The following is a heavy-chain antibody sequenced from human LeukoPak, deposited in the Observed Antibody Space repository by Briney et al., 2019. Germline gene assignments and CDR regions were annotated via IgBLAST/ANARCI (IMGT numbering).Heavy chain of an antibody. CDR2: ISASGANT. D-gene: IGHD6-13*01. J-gene: IGHJ4*02. Sequence: GGSLRLSCAASGFTFSSYAVSWVRQAPGKGLEWVSAISASGANTYYADSVKGRFTISRDSSKDTLYLQMNSLRAEDTAVYYCAKTRPLDSSSWSHGDYWGQGTLVTVSS. CDR1: GFTFSSYA. V-gene: IGHV3-23*01. CDR3: AKTRPLDSSSWSHGDY.